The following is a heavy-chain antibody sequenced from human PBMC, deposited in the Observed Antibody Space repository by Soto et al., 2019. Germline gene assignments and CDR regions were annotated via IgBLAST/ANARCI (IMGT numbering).Heavy chain of an antibody. CDR3: ARDSSPIDY. CDR2: IYYSGST. V-gene: IGHV4-30-4*01. CDR1: GFTISSGDYY. Sequence: PSETLSLTCIVSGFTISSGDYYWSWIRQPPGKGLEWIGYIYYSGSTYYNPSLKSRVTISVDTSKNQFSLKLSSVTAADTAVYYCARDSSPIDYWGQGTLVTVSS. J-gene: IGHJ4*02.